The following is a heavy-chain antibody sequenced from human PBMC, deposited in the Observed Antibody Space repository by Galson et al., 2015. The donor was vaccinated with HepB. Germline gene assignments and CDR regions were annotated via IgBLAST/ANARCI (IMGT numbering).Heavy chain of an antibody. J-gene: IGHJ4*02. D-gene: IGHD5-18*01. V-gene: IGHV7-4-1*02. CDR2: INTNTGNP. CDR1: GYTFTKCG. Sequence: SVKVSCKASGYTFTKCGMNWVRQAPGQGPEWMGWINTNTGNPTYAQGFTGRFVFSLDTSVTTAYLQINSLRAEDTAVYYCARDRFPSGTVLVTSYFDSWGQGTLVTVSS. CDR3: ARDRFPSGTVLVTSYFDS.